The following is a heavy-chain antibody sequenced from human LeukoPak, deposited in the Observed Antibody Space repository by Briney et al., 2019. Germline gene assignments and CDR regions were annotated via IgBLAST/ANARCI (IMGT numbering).Heavy chain of an antibody. J-gene: IGHJ4*02. D-gene: IGHD3-22*01. CDR1: GFTFSSYA. V-gene: IGHV3-23*01. CDR2: ISGSGGST. Sequence: PGGSLRLSCAASGFTFSSYAMSWVRQAPGKGLEWVSAISGSGGSTYYADSVKGRFTISRDNSKNTLYLQMNSLRAEDTAVYYCAKDHGYYYDSSGYYSRETDYWGQGTLVTVSS. CDR3: AKDHGYYYDSSGYYSRETDY.